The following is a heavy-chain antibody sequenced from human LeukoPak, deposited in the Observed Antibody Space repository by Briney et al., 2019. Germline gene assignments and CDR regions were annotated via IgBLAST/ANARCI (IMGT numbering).Heavy chain of an antibody. J-gene: IGHJ4*02. CDR1: GFTFSSYG. CDR2: VHYDGSNK. D-gene: IGHD3-3*01. V-gene: IGHV3-30*02. Sequence: GGSLRLSCAASGFTFSSYGMHWVRQAPGEGLEWVAFVHYDGSNKYYADSVKGRFTISRDNSKNTVYLQMNSLRAEDTAVFYCAKTTDYDFWTGVDYWGQGTLVTVSS. CDR3: AKTTDYDFWTGVDY.